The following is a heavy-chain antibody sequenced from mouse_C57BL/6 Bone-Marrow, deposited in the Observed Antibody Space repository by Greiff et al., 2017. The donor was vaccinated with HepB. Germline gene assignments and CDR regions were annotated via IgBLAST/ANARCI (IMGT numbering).Heavy chain of an antibody. V-gene: IGHV5-9-1*02. CDR3: TRDSLDGYYGY. CDR2: ISSGGDYI. Sequence: DVKLVESGEGLVKPGGSLKLSCAASGFTFSSYAMSWVRQTPEKRLEWVAYISSGGDYIYYADTVKGRFTISRDNARNTQDLQMSSLKSEDTAMYYCTRDSLDGYYGYWGQGTLVTVSA. J-gene: IGHJ3*01. CDR1: GFTFSSYA. D-gene: IGHD2-3*01.